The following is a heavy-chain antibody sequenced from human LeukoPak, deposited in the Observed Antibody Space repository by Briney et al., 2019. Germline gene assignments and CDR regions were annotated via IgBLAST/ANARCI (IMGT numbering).Heavy chain of an antibody. CDR2: ISTSSIYI. CDR1: GFTFSSYW. Sequence: SGGSLRLSCAASGFTFSSYWMHWVRQAPGKGLEWVSSISTSSIYIYYADSVKGRFTISRDNAKNSLYLQMNSLRAEDTAVYYCAKHGLPLVVISAPLDYWGQGTLVTVAS. J-gene: IGHJ4*02. V-gene: IGHV3-21*01. D-gene: IGHD2-15*01. CDR3: AKHGLPLVVISAPLDY.